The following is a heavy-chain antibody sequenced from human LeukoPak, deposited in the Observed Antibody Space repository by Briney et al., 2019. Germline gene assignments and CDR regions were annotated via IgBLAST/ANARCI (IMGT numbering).Heavy chain of an antibody. CDR3: ARAFVFRLGVVPNWFDP. CDR1: GFTFSSYW. V-gene: IGHV3-74*01. CDR2: INSDGSST. D-gene: IGHD3-3*01. J-gene: IGHJ5*02. Sequence: PGGSLRLSCAASGFTFSSYWMHWVRQAPGKGLVWVSRINSDGSSTSYADSVKGRFTISRDNAENSLYLQMNSLRAEDTAVYYCARAFVFRLGVVPNWFDPWGQGTLVTVSS.